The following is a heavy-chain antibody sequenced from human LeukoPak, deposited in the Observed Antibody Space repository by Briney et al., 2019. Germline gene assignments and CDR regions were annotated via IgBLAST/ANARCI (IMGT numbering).Heavy chain of an antibody. CDR3: AESTYYYDSSGYSIFDY. Sequence: GRSLRLSCAASGFTFSSYAMHWVRQAPGKGLEWVAVISYDGSNKYYADSVKGRFTISRDNSKNTLYLQMNSLRAEDTAVYYCAESTYYYDSSGYSIFDYWGQGTLVTVPS. D-gene: IGHD3-22*01. CDR2: ISYDGSNK. J-gene: IGHJ4*02. CDR1: GFTFSSYA. V-gene: IGHV3-30-3*01.